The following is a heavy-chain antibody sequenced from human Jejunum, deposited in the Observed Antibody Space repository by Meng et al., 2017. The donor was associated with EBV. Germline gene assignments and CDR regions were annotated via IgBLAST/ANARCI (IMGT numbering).Heavy chain of an antibody. CDR3: AKLTRA. J-gene: IGHJ5*02. CDR1: GFTFSSHT. CDR2: ITGSGGST. Sequence: GKLVESGGGWVQPGGALRLSCAASGFTFSSHTMSWVRQAPGKGLEWVSAITGSGGSTYYTDSVKGRFTISRDNSKNTLYLQMNSLRAEDTAVYYCAKLTRAWGQGTLVTVSS. V-gene: IGHV3-23*04.